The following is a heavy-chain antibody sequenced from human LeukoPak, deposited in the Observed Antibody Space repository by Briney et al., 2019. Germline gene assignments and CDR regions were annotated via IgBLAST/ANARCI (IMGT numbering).Heavy chain of an antibody. CDR1: GGSISSYY. Sequence: SETLSLTCTVSGGSISSYYWSWIRQPPGKGLEWIGEINHSGSTNYNPSLKSRATISVDTSKNQFSLKLSSVTAADTAVYYCARGWAAAGKMDYFDHWGQGTLVTVSS. V-gene: IGHV4-34*01. CDR3: ARGWAAAGKMDYFDH. CDR2: INHSGST. J-gene: IGHJ4*02. D-gene: IGHD6-13*01.